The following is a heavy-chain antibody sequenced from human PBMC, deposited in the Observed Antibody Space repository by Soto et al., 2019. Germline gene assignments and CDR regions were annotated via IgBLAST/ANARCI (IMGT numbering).Heavy chain of an antibody. J-gene: IGHJ2*01. D-gene: IGHD7-27*01. CDR1: GFTFSSYA. CDR3: AKRNWGGWYFDL. Sequence: EVQLLESGGGLVQPGGSLRLCCAASGFTFSSYAMSWVRQAPGKGLEWVSAISGSGGSTYYADSVKGRFTISRDNSKNTLYLQMNSLRAEDTAVYYCAKRNWGGWYFDLWGRGTLVTVSS. CDR2: ISGSGGST. V-gene: IGHV3-23*01.